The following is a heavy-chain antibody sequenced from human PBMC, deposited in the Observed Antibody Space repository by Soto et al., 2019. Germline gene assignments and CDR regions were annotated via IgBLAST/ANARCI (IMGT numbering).Heavy chain of an antibody. Sequence: EVQLVESGGGLVQPGGSLKLSCAASGFTFSGSAMHWVRQASGKGLEWVGRIRSKANSYATAYAASVKGRFTISRDDSKNTAYLQMNSLKTEDTAVYYCTRPDRGYDPPNYYYYGMDVWGQGTTVTVSS. J-gene: IGHJ6*02. CDR3: TRPDRGYDPPNYYYYGMDV. CDR2: IRSKANSYAT. V-gene: IGHV3-73*02. CDR1: GFTFSGSA. D-gene: IGHD5-12*01.